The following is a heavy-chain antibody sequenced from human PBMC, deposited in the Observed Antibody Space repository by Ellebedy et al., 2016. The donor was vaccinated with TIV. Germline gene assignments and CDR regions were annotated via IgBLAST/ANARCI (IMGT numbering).Heavy chain of an antibody. CDR2: IIPILGIA. CDR3: ARDDNLDSSGYYRSYWYFDL. J-gene: IGHJ2*01. Sequence: SVKVSCXASGGTFSSYAISWVRQAPGQGLEWMGRIIPILGIANYAQKFQGRVTITADKSTSTAYMELSSLRSEDTAVYYCARDDNLDSSGYYRSYWYFDLWGRGTLVTVSS. D-gene: IGHD3-22*01. CDR1: GGTFSSYA. V-gene: IGHV1-69*04.